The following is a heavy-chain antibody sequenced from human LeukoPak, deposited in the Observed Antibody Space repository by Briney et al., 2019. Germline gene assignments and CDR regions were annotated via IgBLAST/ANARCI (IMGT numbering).Heavy chain of an antibody. V-gene: IGHV1-69*01. CDR2: IIPIFGTA. CDR1: GGTFSSYA. J-gene: IGHJ6*03. D-gene: IGHD2-2*01. CDR3: ARGVCSSTSCYPGLPYYYYYMDV. Sequence: SVKVSCKASGGTFSSYAISWVRQAPGQGLEWMGGIIPIFGTANYAQKFQGRVTITADESTSTAYMELSSLRSEDTAVYYCARGVCSSTSCYPGLPYYYYYMDVWGKGTTVTVSS.